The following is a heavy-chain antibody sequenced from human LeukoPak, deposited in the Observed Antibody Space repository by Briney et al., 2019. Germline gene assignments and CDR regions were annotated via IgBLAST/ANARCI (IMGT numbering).Heavy chain of an antibody. CDR2: INSDGSST. Sequence: GGSLRLSCAASGFTFSSYWMHWVRQAPGKGLVWVSRINSDGSSTNYADSVKGRFTISRDNAKNSLYLQMNSLRAEDMALYYCAKDGGSGSIPYYFDYWGQGTLVTVSS. CDR1: GFTFSSYW. CDR3: AKDGGSGSIPYYFDY. V-gene: IGHV3-74*01. D-gene: IGHD3-10*01. J-gene: IGHJ4*02.